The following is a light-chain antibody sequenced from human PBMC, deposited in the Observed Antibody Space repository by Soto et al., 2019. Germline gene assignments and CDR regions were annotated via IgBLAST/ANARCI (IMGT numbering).Light chain of an antibody. Sequence: QSALTRPASVSGYPGQSITISCTGASSDVGAYNYVAWCQQHPGKGPKLLIYDVSNRPSGFSSRFSGSKSGNTASLTISGLRAEDEADYFCSSYTTSSTYVFGTG. V-gene: IGLV2-14*01. CDR3: SSYTTSSTYV. CDR1: SSDVGAYNY. J-gene: IGLJ1*01. CDR2: DVS.